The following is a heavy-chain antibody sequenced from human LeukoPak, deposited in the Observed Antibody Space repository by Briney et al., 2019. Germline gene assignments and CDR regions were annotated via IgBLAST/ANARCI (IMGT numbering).Heavy chain of an antibody. D-gene: IGHD3-22*01. CDR1: GYTFTGYY. V-gene: IGHV1-2*02. CDR3: TRTYYYDSSGNYFDY. J-gene: IGHJ4*02. Sequence: VASVKVSCKASGYTFTGYYMHWVRQAPGQGLEWMGRINPNSGGTSFAQKFQGRVTMTRDTSISTAYMELNRLRSDDTAVYYCTRTYYYDSSGNYFDYWGQGSLVTVSS. CDR2: INPNSGGT.